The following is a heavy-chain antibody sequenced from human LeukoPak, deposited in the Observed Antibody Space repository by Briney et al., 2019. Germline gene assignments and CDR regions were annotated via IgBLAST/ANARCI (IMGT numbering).Heavy chain of an antibody. D-gene: IGHD6-6*01. V-gene: IGHV3-21*01. CDR2: IGSGSSYI. CDR3: ARERPPYSSSSPWSDAYYMDV. Sequence: PGGSLRLSCAASGFTFSSYSMNWVRQAPGKGLEWGSSIGSGSSYIYYADSVKGRFTISRDNAKNSLYLQMNSLRAEDTAVYYCARERPPYSSSSPWSDAYYMDVWGKGTTVTVSS. J-gene: IGHJ6*03. CDR1: GFTFSSYS.